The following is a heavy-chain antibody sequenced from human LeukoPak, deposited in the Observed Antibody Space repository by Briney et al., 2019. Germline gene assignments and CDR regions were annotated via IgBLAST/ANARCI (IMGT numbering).Heavy chain of an antibody. Sequence: GGSLRLSCAASGFTFSTYPMHWVRQAPGKGLEYVSAISSNGGSTFYANSVKGRFTISRDNSKNTLYLQMGSLGPEDMAVYYCAGQTYSNSWAFDPWGQGTLVAVSS. D-gene: IGHD6-13*01. CDR1: GFTFSTYP. CDR2: ISSNGGST. CDR3: AGQTYSNSWAFDP. J-gene: IGHJ5*02. V-gene: IGHV3-64*01.